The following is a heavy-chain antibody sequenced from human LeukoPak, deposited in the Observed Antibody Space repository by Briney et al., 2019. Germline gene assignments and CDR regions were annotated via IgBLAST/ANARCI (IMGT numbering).Heavy chain of an antibody. Sequence: PSETLSLTCTVSGVSINSHYWSWIRQPPGKGLEWIGFIYDSGSANYKSSLEIRVTMTLDTSKNQFSLKLNSVTAADTAVYYCARVLQNYYHLDVWGKGTTVTVSS. V-gene: IGHV4-59*11. CDR1: GVSINSHY. D-gene: IGHD3-3*01. CDR3: ARVLQNYYHLDV. J-gene: IGHJ6*03. CDR2: IYDSGSA.